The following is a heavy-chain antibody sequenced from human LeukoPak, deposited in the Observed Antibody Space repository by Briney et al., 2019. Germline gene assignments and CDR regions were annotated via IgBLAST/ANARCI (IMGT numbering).Heavy chain of an antibody. D-gene: IGHD3-10*01. CDR3: ARWNNDGSGSYYYYYMDV. Sequence: ASVKVSCKASGYTFTGYYMHWVRQATGQGLEWMGWMNPSSDDTNYAQKFQGRVTMTRDTSISTAYMELSRLRSDDTAVYYCARWNNDGSGSYYYYYMDVWGKGTTVTVSS. V-gene: IGHV1-2*02. CDR1: GYTFTGYY. J-gene: IGHJ6*03. CDR2: MNPSSDDT.